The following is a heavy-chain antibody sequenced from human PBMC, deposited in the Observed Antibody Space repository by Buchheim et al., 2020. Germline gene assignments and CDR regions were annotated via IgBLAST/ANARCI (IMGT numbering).Heavy chain of an antibody. V-gene: IGHV4-39*01. CDR3: ARQWASGSYFY. D-gene: IGHD3-10*01. Sequence: QVQLQESGPGLVKPSETLSLTCTVSGVSISSSSDYWAWIRQPPGNGLEWIATIYYSGTTYYNPSLASRVTISVDTSKNQFSLKMNSVSAAETAVYYCARQWASGSYFYWGQGTL. J-gene: IGHJ4*02. CDR2: IYYSGTT. CDR1: GVSISSSSDY.